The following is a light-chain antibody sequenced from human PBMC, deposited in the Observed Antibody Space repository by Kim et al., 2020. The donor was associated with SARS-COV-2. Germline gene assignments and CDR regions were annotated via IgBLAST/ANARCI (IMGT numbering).Light chain of an antibody. CDR1: SNDVGYYNY. CDR2: DVT. V-gene: IGLV2-14*03. CDR3: SSYGGSNNWM. J-gene: IGLJ3*02. Sequence: QSALTQPASVSGSHGQSIAISCTGTSNDVGYYNYVCWFQQHPGKAPKLIISDVTKRPSGVSDRFSGSKSGNTSSLTISGLQAEDEADYYCSSYGGSNNWMFGGGTKVTVL.